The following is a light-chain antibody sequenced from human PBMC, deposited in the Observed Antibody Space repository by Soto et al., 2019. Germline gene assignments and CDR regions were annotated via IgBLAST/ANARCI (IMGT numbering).Light chain of an antibody. CDR3: QQYNSYSQT. Sequence: DIQMTQSPSTLSASVGDRVTITCRASQSISSWLAWYQQKPGKAPKLLIYDAPSLESGVPSRFSGSGSGTEFTLTISSLQPDDFATYYCQQYNSYSQTFGQGTKVDIK. J-gene: IGKJ1*01. CDR1: QSISSW. CDR2: DAP. V-gene: IGKV1-5*01.